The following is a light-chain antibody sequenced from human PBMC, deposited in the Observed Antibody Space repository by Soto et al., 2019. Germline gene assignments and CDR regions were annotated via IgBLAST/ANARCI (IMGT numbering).Light chain of an antibody. Sequence: DIQMTQSPSTLSASVGDRVTITCRASQRISKWLAWHQQKPGKAPKLLIYDASSLESGVPSRFRGSGSGTELTLTISSLQPDDFATYYCQQYESYSPWTFGQGTKVEMK. CDR3: QQYESYSPWT. CDR1: QRISKW. V-gene: IGKV1-5*01. CDR2: DAS. J-gene: IGKJ1*01.